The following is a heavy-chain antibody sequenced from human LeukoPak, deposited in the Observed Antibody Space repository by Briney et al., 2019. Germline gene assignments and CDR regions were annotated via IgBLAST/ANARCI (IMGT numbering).Heavy chain of an antibody. CDR1: GGSISSYY. D-gene: IGHD3-16*02. CDR3: ARGARYYDYVWGSYRKNYMDV. J-gene: IGHJ6*03. Sequence: SETLSLTCTVSGGSISSYYWSWIRQPPGRGLEWIGEINHSGSTNYNPSLKSRVTISVDTSKNQFSLKLSSVTAADTAVYYCARGARYYDYVWGSYRKNYMDVWGKGTTVTVSS. CDR2: INHSGST. V-gene: IGHV4-34*01.